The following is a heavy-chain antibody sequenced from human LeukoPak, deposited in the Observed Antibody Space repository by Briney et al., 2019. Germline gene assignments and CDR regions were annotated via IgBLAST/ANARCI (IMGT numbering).Heavy chain of an antibody. Sequence: GASVKVSCKASGYTFTSYGISWVRQAPGQGLEWMGWISAYNGNTNYAQKLQGRVTMTTDTSTSTAYMELRSLRSDDTAVYYCARSRRGYGDYVSWFDPWGQGTLVTVSS. CDR2: ISAYNGNT. CDR3: ARSRRGYGDYVSWFDP. D-gene: IGHD4-17*01. CDR1: GYTFTSYG. J-gene: IGHJ5*02. V-gene: IGHV1-18*01.